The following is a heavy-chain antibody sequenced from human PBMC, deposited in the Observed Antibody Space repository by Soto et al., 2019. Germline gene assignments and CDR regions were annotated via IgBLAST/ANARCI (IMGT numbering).Heavy chain of an antibody. CDR3: ARENWNDVNGMDV. Sequence: PSETLSLTCTVSGGSISSGGYYWSWIRQHPGKCLEWIGYIYYSGSTYYNPSLKSRVTISVDTSKNQFSLELSSVTAADTAVYYCARENWNDVNGMDVWGQGTTVTVYS. D-gene: IGHD1-1*01. V-gene: IGHV4-31*03. CDR2: IYYSGST. J-gene: IGHJ6*02. CDR1: GGSISSGGYY.